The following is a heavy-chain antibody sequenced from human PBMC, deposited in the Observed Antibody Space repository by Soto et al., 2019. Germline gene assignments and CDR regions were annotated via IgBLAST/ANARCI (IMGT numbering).Heavy chain of an antibody. V-gene: IGHV1-69*02. CDR1: GGTFSSYT. CDR2: IIPILGIA. D-gene: IGHD3-16*01. Sequence: QVQLVQSGAEVKKPGSSVKVSCKASGGTFSSYTISWVRQAPGQGLEWMGRIIPILGIANYAQKFQGRVTIXAXXSTSTAYMELSSLRSEDTAVYYCARSKGTTFGMDVWGQGTTVTVSS. CDR3: ARSKGTTFGMDV. J-gene: IGHJ6*02.